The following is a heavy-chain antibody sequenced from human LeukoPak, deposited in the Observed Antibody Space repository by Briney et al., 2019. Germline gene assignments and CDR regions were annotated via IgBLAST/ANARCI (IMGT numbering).Heavy chain of an antibody. CDR3: AKAIHYLDRWDPFDV. Sequence: GGSLRLSCVASGFSFRKYSMSWVRQAPGQGLEWVSSITGREGNTYAADSVKGRFTISRDSSEDTLDLQMDSLRAEDTAIYYCAKAIHYLDRWDPFDVWGRGTMVIVSS. V-gene: IGHV3-23*01. CDR2: ITGREGNT. D-gene: IGHD2-2*03. CDR1: GFSFRKYS. J-gene: IGHJ3*01.